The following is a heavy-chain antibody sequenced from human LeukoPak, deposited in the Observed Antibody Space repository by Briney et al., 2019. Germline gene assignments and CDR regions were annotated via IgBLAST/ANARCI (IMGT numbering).Heavy chain of an antibody. CDR2: IYYSGST. J-gene: IGHJ5*02. D-gene: IGHD2-2*01. CDR3: AREALYCSSTSCRAFDP. V-gene: IGHV4-30-4*01. Sequence: SETLSLTCTVSGGSISSGDYYWSWIRQPPGTGLEWIGYIYYSGSTYYNPSLKSRVTVSVDTSKNQFSLKLSSVTAADTAVYYCAREALYCSSTSCRAFDPWGQGTLVTVSS. CDR1: GGSISSGDYY.